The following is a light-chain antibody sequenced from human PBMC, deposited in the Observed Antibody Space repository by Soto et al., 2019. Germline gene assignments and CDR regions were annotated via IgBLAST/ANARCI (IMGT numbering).Light chain of an antibody. Sequence: EIVLTQSPGTLSLSPGERATLSCRASQSVTSNYLAWYQQKPGQAPRLLIYRASFRATGIPDRFSGSGSGTDFTRTISRLEPEDFAVYYCQKSGSSPYTFGQGTRLEIK. V-gene: IGKV3-20*01. CDR3: QKSGSSPYT. CDR2: RAS. J-gene: IGKJ2*01. CDR1: QSVTSNY.